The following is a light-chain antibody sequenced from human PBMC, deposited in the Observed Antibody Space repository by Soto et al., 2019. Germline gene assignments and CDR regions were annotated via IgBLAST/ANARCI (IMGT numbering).Light chain of an antibody. V-gene: IGKV3-20*01. J-gene: IGKJ1*01. CDR3: QQYGSSLQT. CDR2: GAS. Sequence: EIVLTQSPDTLSLSPGESATLSCRASQSVRSSYLAWYQQTPGQTPRLLIYGASSRASGIPDRFSGSGSGTDFTLTISRLEPEDFAVYYCQQYGSSLQTFGQGTKVDIK. CDR1: QSVRSSY.